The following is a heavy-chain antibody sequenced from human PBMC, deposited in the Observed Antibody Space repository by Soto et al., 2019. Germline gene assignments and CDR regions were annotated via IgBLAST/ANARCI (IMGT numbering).Heavy chain of an antibody. CDR3: ANLGYCSSTSCYYMDV. J-gene: IGHJ6*04. Sequence: SETLSLTCTVSGGSISSYYWSWIRQPPGKGLEWIGYIYYSGSTNYNPSLKSRVTISLDTSKNQFSLKLSSVTAADTAVYYCANLGYCSSTSCYYMDVWGKGTTVTVSS. CDR2: IYYSGST. D-gene: IGHD2-2*01. CDR1: GGSISSYY. V-gene: IGHV4-59*01.